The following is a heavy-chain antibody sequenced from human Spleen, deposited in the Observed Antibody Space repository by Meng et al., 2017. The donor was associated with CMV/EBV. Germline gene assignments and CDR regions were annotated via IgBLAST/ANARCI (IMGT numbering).Heavy chain of an antibody. Sequence: SGGTLRSYGFSWVRKTPGQGLEWMGGIIPLFRTSNYAQKFQGRVTITADESTSTAYLELSSLRSEDTAVYYCARGGYCTTTGCYHFDYWGQGTLVTVSS. V-gene: IGHV1-69*01. D-gene: IGHD2-2*01. J-gene: IGHJ4*02. CDR2: IIPLFRTS. CDR3: ARGGYCTTTGCYHFDY. CDR1: GGTLRSYG.